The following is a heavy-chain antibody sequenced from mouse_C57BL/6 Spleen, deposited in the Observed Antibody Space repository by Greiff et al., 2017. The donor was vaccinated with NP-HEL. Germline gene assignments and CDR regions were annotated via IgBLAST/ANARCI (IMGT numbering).Heavy chain of an antibody. CDR1: GYTFTDYN. Sequence: EVQRVESGPELVKPGASVKIPCKASGYTFTDYNMDWVKQSHGKSLEWIGDINPNNGGTIYNQKFKGKATLTVDKSSSTAYMELRSLTSEDTAVYYCARLLSRYFDVWGTGTTVTVSS. CDR2: INPNNGGT. CDR3: ARLLSRYFDV. J-gene: IGHJ1*03. V-gene: IGHV1-18*01.